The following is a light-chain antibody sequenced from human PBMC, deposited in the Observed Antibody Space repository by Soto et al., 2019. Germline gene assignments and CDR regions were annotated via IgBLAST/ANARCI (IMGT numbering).Light chain of an antibody. CDR2: DAS. Sequence: DIQMTQSPSTLSASVGDRVTITCRASQTISTWLAWYQQKPGKAPKLLIFDASSLESGVPSRFSGSGSGTEFTLTISSLQPDDFATYYCQQYNRYSNTFGQGTKVDI. CDR3: QQYNRYSNT. J-gene: IGKJ2*01. V-gene: IGKV1-5*01. CDR1: QTISTW.